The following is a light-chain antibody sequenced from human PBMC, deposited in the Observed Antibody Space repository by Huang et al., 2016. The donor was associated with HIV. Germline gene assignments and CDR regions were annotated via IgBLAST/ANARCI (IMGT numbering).Light chain of an antibody. CDR2: DAS. J-gene: IGKJ3*01. CDR3: QQYDNLPRFT. V-gene: IGKV1-33*01. CDR1: QDIRNY. Sequence: DIQMTQSPSSLSASVGDRVTITCQASQDIRNYLNWYQKKPGKAPKLLIYDASNLETGVSSRFSGSGSGTDFTFTISSLQPEDIATYYCQQYDNLPRFTFGPGTKVDIK.